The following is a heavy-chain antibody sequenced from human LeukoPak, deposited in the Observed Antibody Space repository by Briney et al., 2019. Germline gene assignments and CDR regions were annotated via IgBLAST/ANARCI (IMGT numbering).Heavy chain of an antibody. CDR3: AAAPQTYRYLAY. V-gene: IGHV3-21*01. Sequence: GGSLRLSCAASGFTFSSYSMNWVRQASGKGLEWVSSISSSSIYRFYADSVKGRFTISRDNAKNSLYLQVNSLRAEDTAVYYCAAAPQTYRYLAYWGQGTLVTVSS. CDR1: GFTFSSYS. D-gene: IGHD3-16*02. CDR2: ISSSSIYR. J-gene: IGHJ4*02.